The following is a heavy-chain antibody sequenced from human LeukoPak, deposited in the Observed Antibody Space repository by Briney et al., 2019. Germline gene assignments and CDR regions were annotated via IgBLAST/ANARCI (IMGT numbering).Heavy chain of an antibody. Sequence: GGSLRLSCAASGFTVSSNYMSWVRQAPGKGLEWVSVIYSGGNTHYADAVKGRFTISRDNSKNTLYLQMNSLRAEDTAVYYCAKAGDIGYCSSTSCYADYWGQGTLVTVSS. CDR1: GFTVSSNY. J-gene: IGHJ4*02. V-gene: IGHV3-53*01. D-gene: IGHD2-2*01. CDR3: AKAGDIGYCSSTSCYADY. CDR2: IYSGGNT.